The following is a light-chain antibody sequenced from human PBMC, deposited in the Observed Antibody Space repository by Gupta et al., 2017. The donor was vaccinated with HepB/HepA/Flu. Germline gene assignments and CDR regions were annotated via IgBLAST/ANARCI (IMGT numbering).Light chain of an antibody. J-gene: IGLJ1*01. CDR3: AAWDDSLNGYYV. CDR2: SNN. V-gene: IGLV1-44*01. CDR1: SSNIGSNT. Sequence: QSALTQPPSASGTTGQRVTIPCSGSSSNIGSNTVNWYQQLPGTAPKLLIYSNNQRPSGVPDRFSGSKSGTSASLAISGLQSEDEADYYCAAWDDSLNGYYVFGTGTKVTVL.